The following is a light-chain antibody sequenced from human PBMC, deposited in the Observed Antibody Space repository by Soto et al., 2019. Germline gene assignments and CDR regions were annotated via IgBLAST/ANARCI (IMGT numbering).Light chain of an antibody. Sequence: DIVMTQSPATLSVSPGERATLSCRASQIVSSNLAWDQQKPGQAPRLLIYGASTRATGIPARFSGSGSGTEFTLTISSLQSEDFAVYYCQQYNNWPPLTFGGGTKVEIK. J-gene: IGKJ4*01. CDR1: QIVSSN. CDR3: QQYNNWPPLT. V-gene: IGKV3-15*01. CDR2: GAS.